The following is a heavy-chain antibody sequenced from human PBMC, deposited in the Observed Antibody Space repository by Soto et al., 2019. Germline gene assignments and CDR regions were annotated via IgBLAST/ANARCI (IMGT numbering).Heavy chain of an antibody. D-gene: IGHD6-6*01. CDR2: INPNSGGT. Sequence: ASVKVSCKASGYTFTGYYMHWVRQAPGQGLEWMGWINPNSGGTNYAQKFQGWVTMTRDTSISTAYMELSRLRSDDTAVYYCARDFYKYSSSYHYYGKDVWGQGHTVTVSS. CDR3: ARDFYKYSSSYHYYGKDV. V-gene: IGHV1-2*04. J-gene: IGHJ6*02. CDR1: GYTFTGYY.